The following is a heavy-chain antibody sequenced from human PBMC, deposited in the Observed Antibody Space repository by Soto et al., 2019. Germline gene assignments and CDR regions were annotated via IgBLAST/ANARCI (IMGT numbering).Heavy chain of an antibody. CDR3: ARRNFVSSGYYHYYYCMDV. Sequence: SETLSLTCAVYGGSFSGYYWTWIRQPPGKGLEWIGEINHSGSPNYNPSLKSRVTISVDTSKNQFSLKLSSVTAADTAVYYCARRNFVSSGYYHYYYCMDVWGQGTTVTGSS. D-gene: IGHD3-22*01. V-gene: IGHV4-34*01. CDR1: GGSFSGYY. J-gene: IGHJ6*02. CDR2: INHSGSP.